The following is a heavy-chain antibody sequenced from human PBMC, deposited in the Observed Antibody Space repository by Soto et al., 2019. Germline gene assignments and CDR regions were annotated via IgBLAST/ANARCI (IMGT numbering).Heavy chain of an antibody. Sequence: ASVKVSCTASGYTFTGYYMHWVRLAPGQGLEWMGWINPNSGGTNYAQKFQGWVTMTRDTSISTAYMELSRLRSDDTAVYYCARGGVVVVAASHWFDPWGQGTLVTVSS. V-gene: IGHV1-2*04. CDR1: GYTFTGYY. D-gene: IGHD2-15*01. J-gene: IGHJ5*02. CDR3: ARGGVVVVAASHWFDP. CDR2: INPNSGGT.